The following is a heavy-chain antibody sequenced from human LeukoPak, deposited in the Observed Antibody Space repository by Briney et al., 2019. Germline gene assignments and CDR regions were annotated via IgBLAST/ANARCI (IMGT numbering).Heavy chain of an antibody. V-gene: IGHV3-23*01. Sequence: GGSLRLSCAASGFTFSTYAMNWVRQPPGKGLEWVSSIFPSGGEIHYADSVRGRFTISRDNSKSTLSLQMNSLRAEDTAIYYCATYRQVLLPFESWGQGTLVTVSS. CDR1: GFTFSTYA. CDR3: ATYRQVLLPFES. J-gene: IGHJ4*02. CDR2: IFPSGGEI. D-gene: IGHD2-8*02.